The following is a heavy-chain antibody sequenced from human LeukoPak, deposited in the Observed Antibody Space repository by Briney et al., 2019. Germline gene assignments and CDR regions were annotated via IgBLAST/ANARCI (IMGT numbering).Heavy chain of an antibody. V-gene: IGHV3-30*02. D-gene: IGHD1-26*01. Sequence: GGSLRLSCAASGFTFSSYGMHWVRQAPGKGLEWVAFIRYDGSNKYYADSVKGRFSISRDNAKNSLYLQMNSLRAEDTAVYYCARDLLGWELHYFDYWGQGTLVTVSS. CDR1: GFTFSSYG. CDR2: IRYDGSNK. J-gene: IGHJ4*02. CDR3: ARDLLGWELHYFDY.